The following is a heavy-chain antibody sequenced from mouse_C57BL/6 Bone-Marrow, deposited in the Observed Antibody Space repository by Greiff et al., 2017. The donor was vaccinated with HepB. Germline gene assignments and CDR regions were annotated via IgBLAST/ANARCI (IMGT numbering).Heavy chain of an antibody. D-gene: IGHD4-1*01. CDR1: GFNIKNTY. CDR3: ARSPRWELDY. J-gene: IGHJ2*01. V-gene: IGHV14-3*01. CDR2: IDPANGNT. Sequence: EVQLQESVAELVRPGASVKLSCTASGFNIKNTYMRWVKQRPEQGLEWIGRIDPANGNTKYAPKFQGKATITADTSSNTAYLQLSSLTSEDTAIYYCARSPRWELDYWGQGTTLTVSS.